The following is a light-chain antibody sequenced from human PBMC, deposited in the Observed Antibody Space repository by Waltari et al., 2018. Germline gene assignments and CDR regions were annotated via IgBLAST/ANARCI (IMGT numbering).Light chain of an antibody. CDR3: QQYNKWPPLFT. J-gene: IGKJ3*01. CDR2: GAS. CDR1: QSVSSN. V-gene: IGKV3D-15*01. Sequence: EIVMTQSPATLSVSPGDRVTLSSRASQSVSSNLAWYQQKPGQAPRLLIYGASTRATGIPARFSGSGSGTEFTFTISSLQSEDFAVYYCQQYNKWPPLFTFGPGTKVDMK.